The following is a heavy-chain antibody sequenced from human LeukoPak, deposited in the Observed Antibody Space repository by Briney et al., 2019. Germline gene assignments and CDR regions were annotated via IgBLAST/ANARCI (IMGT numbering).Heavy chain of an antibody. V-gene: IGHV1-2*02. D-gene: IGHD4-17*01. J-gene: IGHJ4*02. CDR1: GYTLTELS. Sequence: ASVKVSCKVSGYTLTELSMHWVRQAPGKGLEWMGWINPNSGGTNYAQKFQGRVTMTRDTSISTAYMELSRLRFDDTAVYYCASGDYGDPPLNYWGQGTLVTVSS. CDR2: INPNSGGT. CDR3: ASGDYGDPPLNY.